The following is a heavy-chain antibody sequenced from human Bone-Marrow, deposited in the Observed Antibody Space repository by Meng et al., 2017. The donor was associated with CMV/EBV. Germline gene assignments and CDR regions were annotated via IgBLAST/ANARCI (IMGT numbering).Heavy chain of an antibody. Sequence: ASVKVSCKASGYTFTGYYMHWVRQAPGQGLEWMGWINPNSGGTNYAQKFQGRVTMTRDTSISTAYMELSRLRSDDTAVYYCARVQSLIVPAARYWGQGTRVTVSS. CDR3: ARVQSLIVPAARY. J-gene: IGHJ4*02. V-gene: IGHV1-2*02. D-gene: IGHD2-2*01. CDR1: GYTFTGYY. CDR2: INPNSGGT.